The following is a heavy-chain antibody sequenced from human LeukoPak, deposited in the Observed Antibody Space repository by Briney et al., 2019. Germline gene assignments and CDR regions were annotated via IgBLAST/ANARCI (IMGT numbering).Heavy chain of an antibody. Sequence: GGSLRVSCVASGFTFRSYSMNWVRQAPGKGLEWVLSISSSSTYIYYADSVKGRFTISRDNANNSLYLQMNSLRADDTAVYYCARDLNYDILTGSLRAYFDSWGQGTLVTVSS. D-gene: IGHD3-9*01. J-gene: IGHJ4*02. CDR2: ISSSSTYI. V-gene: IGHV3-21*01. CDR3: ARDLNYDILTGSLRAYFDS. CDR1: GFTFRSYS.